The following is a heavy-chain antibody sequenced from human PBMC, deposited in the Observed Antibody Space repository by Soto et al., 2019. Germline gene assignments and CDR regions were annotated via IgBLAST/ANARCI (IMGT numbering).Heavy chain of an antibody. CDR3: SHIDGDYYFDY. V-gene: IGHV2-5*02. Sequence: QITLKESGPTLVKPTQTLTLTCTFSGFSLSTSGVGVGWIRQPPGKDLEWLALIYWDDDKRYSPSLRSRLTITKDTSKQHVVLTMTNMDPVDTDTYYCSHIDGDYYFDYWGQGTLVTVSS. J-gene: IGHJ4*02. CDR1: GFSLSTSGVG. D-gene: IGHD4-17*01. CDR2: IYWDDDK.